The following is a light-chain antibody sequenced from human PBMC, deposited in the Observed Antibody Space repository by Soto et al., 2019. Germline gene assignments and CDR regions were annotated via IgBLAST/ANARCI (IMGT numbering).Light chain of an antibody. J-gene: IGLJ2*01. Sequence: QSVLTQSSSASASLGSSVKLTCTLSSGHSSYIIAWHQQQPGKAPRYLMKLEVSGSHNKGSGVPDRFSGSSSGADRYLTISNLQFEDEADYYCETWDNNILVFGGGTKVTVL. CDR1: SGHSSYI. CDR2: LEVSGSH. V-gene: IGLV4-60*02. CDR3: ETWDNNILV.